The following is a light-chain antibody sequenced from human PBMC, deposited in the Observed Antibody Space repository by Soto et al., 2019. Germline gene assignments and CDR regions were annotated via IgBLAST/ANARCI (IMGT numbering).Light chain of an antibody. Sequence: EIVMTQSPATLSVSPGERATLSCRASQSASGNLAWYQQKPGQAPRLLIYGASTRANGIPARFSGSGSGTEFTLTISSLQSEDFAVYYCQQYNNWFSITFGQGTRLEIK. CDR3: QQYNNWFSIT. J-gene: IGKJ5*01. CDR1: QSASGN. V-gene: IGKV3-15*01. CDR2: GAS.